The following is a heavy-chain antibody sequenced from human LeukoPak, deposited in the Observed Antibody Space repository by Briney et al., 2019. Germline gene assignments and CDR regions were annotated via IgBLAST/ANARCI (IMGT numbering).Heavy chain of an antibody. Sequence: SETLSLTCTVSGGSISSSTYYWGWIRQPPGKGLEWIGNIYYSGNTYYNPSLKSRVAISVDTSKNQFSLKLSSVTAADTAVYYCAKDQRFSAYDPDEYNYFDPWGQGTLVTVSS. D-gene: IGHD5-12*01. J-gene: IGHJ5*02. V-gene: IGHV4-39*07. CDR1: GGSISSSTYY. CDR3: AKDQRFSAYDPDEYNYFDP. CDR2: IYYSGNT.